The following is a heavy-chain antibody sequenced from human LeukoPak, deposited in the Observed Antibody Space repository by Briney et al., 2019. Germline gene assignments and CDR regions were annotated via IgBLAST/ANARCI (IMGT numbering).Heavy chain of an antibody. CDR2: ISSSSSYI. D-gene: IGHD4-17*01. CDR3: ASDDYGAYPY. Sequence: GGSLRLSCAASGFTFSSYSMNWVRQAPGEGLEWVSSISSSSSYIYHADSVKGRFTISRDNAKNSLYLQMNSLRAEDTAVYYCASDDYGAYPYWGQGTLVTVSS. CDR1: GFTFSSYS. J-gene: IGHJ4*02. V-gene: IGHV3-21*01.